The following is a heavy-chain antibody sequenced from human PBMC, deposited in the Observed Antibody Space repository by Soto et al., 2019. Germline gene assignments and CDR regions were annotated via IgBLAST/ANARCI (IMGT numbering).Heavy chain of an antibody. D-gene: IGHD4-17*01. CDR3: ARFDYGGATHAFDI. CDR2: IYYSGST. V-gene: IGHV4-31*03. Sequence: SETLSLTCTVSGGSISSGGYYWSWIRQHPGKGLEWIGYIYYSGSTYYNPSLKSRVTISVDTSKNQFSLKLSSVTAADTAVYYCARFDYGGATHAFDIWGQGTMVTVSS. CDR1: GGSISSGGYY. J-gene: IGHJ3*02.